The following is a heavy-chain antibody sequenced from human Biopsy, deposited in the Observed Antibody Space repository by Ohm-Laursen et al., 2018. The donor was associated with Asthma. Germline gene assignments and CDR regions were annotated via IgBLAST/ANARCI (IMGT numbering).Heavy chain of an antibody. CDR1: GFSFSNFA. V-gene: IGHV3-30*01. J-gene: IGHJ3*02. CDR2: IPKDASTQ. Sequence: SSLRLSCAASGFSFSNFATHWVRQAPGKGLEWVGVIPKDASTQDYADSVKGRFTMARDNSKNTLDLQMNSLREEDTAVYYCVRDGTDDAFDIWGQGTVVSVSS. D-gene: IGHD1-1*01. CDR3: VRDGTDDAFDI.